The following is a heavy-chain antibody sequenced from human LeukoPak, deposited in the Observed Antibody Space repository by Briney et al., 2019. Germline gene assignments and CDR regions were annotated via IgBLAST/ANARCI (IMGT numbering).Heavy chain of an antibody. J-gene: IGHJ3*01. CDR2: IYYSGST. D-gene: IGHD2-2*01. V-gene: IGHV4-39*01. Sequence: SETLSLTCTVSGGSISSSTYYWGWIRQPRGKGLEWIGSIYYSGSTYCNPSLKSRVTISVDTSKNQFSLKLSSVTAADTAVYYCASYCSTTSCPHRRAFDVWGQGTMVTVSS. CDR3: ASYCSTTSCPHRRAFDV. CDR1: GGSISSSTYY.